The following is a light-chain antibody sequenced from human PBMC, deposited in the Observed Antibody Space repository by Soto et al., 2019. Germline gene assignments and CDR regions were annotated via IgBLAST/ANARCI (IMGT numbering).Light chain of an antibody. Sequence: QLVLTQSSSASASLGSSVKLTCTLSSGHSSYIIAWHHQQPGKAPRYLMKLEGSGSYNKGSGVPDRFSGSSSGADRYLTISSLQFEDEANYYCETWDSNTRVFGGGTQLTVL. J-gene: IGLJ2*01. CDR3: ETWDSNTRV. CDR2: LEGSGSY. V-gene: IGLV4-60*02. CDR1: SGHSSYI.